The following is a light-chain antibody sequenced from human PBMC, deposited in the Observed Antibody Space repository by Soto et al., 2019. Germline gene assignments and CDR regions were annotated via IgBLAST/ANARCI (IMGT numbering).Light chain of an antibody. CDR2: EGS. J-gene: IGLJ2*01. V-gene: IGLV2-23*01. Sequence: QSALTKPASVSGSPGQSITISCTGTSSDVGSYNLVSWYQQHPGKAPKLMIYEGSKRPSGVSNRFSGSKSGNTASLTISGLQAEDEADYYCCSYAGTFVFGGGTKLTVL. CDR1: SSDVGSYNL. CDR3: CSYAGTFV.